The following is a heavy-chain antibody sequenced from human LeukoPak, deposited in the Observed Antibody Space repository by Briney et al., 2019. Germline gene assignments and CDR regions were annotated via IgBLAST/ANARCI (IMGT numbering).Heavy chain of an antibody. Sequence: ASVKVSCKASGYTFSNYGISWVRQAPGQGLEWMGWINTNTGNPTYAQGFTGRFVFSLDTSVSTAYLQISSLKAEDTAVYYCARDLSMVGSWDPDYYYYYGMDVWGQGTTVTVSS. CDR3: ARDLSMVGSWDPDYYYYYGMDV. J-gene: IGHJ6*02. CDR1: GYTFSNYG. V-gene: IGHV7-4-1*02. CDR2: INTNTGNP. D-gene: IGHD6-13*01.